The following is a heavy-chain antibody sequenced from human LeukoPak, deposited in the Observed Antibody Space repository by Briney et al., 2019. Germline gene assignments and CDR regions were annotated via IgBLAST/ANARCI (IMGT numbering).Heavy chain of an antibody. D-gene: IGHD3-3*01. Sequence: ASVKVSCKASGYTFTGYYMHWVRQAPGQGLEWMGWINPNSGGTNYAQKFQGRVTMTRDTSISTAYMELSRLRSDDTAVYYCARESIDNDFWSGYYFSSRPFYYYYGMDVWGQGTMVTVSS. J-gene: IGHJ6*02. CDR1: GYTFTGYY. CDR3: ARESIDNDFWSGYYFSSRPFYYYYGMDV. V-gene: IGHV1-2*02. CDR2: INPNSGGT.